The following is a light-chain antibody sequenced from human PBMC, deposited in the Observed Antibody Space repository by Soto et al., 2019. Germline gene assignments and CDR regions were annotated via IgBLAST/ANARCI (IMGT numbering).Light chain of an antibody. CDR2: EVS. V-gene: IGLV2-14*01. CDR1: SSDVGGYDY. J-gene: IGLJ1*01. CDR3: SSYTSSGTDV. Sequence: QSVLTQPASVSGSPGPSITISCTGTSSDVGGYDYVSWYQHHPGKAPKLTIYEVSNRPSGVSNRFSGSKSGNTASLTISGLQAEDEAAYYCSSYTSSGTDVFGTGTKVTVL.